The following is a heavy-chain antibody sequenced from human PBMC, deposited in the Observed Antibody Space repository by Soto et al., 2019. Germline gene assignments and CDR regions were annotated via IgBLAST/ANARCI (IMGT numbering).Heavy chain of an antibody. CDR3: GTGAVVPAYPNWVDT. V-gene: IGHV1-69*12. D-gene: IGHD2-15*01. Sequence: QVQLVQSGAELKKTGSSVKVSGKASGGSVTAYTINWLRHAPGQGLEWIGAFIPIFPTPNYAQKFQGRVTIAADGPTNTAYMELNSRTSDGADVYYCGTGAVVPAYPNWVDTWGQGTLVTGSS. CDR2: FIPIFPTP. CDR1: GGSVTAYT. J-gene: IGHJ5*02.